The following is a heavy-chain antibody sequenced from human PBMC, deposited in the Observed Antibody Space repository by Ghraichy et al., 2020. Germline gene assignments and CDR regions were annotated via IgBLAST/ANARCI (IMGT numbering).Heavy chain of an antibody. Sequence: GGSLRLSCAGSGFTFSSYAMSWVRQAPGKGLECVSVISGSGGSTYYADSVKGRFTISRDNAKNTLYLQMNSLRAEDTAVYYCAKDRQSSGTAVRFDPWGQGTLVTVSS. CDR1: GFTFSSYA. J-gene: IGHJ5*02. D-gene: IGHD3-22*01. CDR2: ISGSGGST. V-gene: IGHV3-23*01. CDR3: AKDRQSSGTAVRFDP.